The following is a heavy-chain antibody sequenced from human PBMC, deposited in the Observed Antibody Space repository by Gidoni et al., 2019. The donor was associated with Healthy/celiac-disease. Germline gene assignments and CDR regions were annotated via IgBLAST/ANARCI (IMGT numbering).Heavy chain of an antibody. Sequence: EVQLVESGGGVVQPGGSLRLSCAASGFTVSSNDMSWVRQAPGKGLEWVSVIYSGGSTSYADSVKGRFTISRDNSKNTLYLQMNSLRAEDTAVYYCASGIAAAGPLSAFDIWGQGTMVTVSS. V-gene: IGHV3-66*01. J-gene: IGHJ3*02. CDR1: GFTVSSND. D-gene: IGHD6-13*01. CDR3: ASGIAAAGPLSAFDI. CDR2: IYSGGST.